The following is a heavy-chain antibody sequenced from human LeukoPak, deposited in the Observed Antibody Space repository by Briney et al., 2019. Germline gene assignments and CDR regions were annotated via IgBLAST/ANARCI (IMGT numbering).Heavy chain of an antibody. J-gene: IGHJ5*02. V-gene: IGHV3-21*01. CDR1: GFTFSSYS. D-gene: IGHD4-17*01. CDR2: ISSSSSYI. Sequence: PGGSLRLSCAASGFTFSSYSMNWVRQAPGKGLEWVSSISSSSSYIYYADSVKGRFTISRDNAKNSLYLQMNSLRAEDTAAYYCARDLKTATTGWFDPWGQGTLVTVSS. CDR3: ARDLKTATTGWFDP.